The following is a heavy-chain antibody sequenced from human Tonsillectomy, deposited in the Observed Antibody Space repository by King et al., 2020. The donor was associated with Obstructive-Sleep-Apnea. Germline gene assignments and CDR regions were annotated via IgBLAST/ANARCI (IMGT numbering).Heavy chain of an antibody. D-gene: IGHD4-17*01. CDR1: GGSFSGYY. CDR3: AREGTVTKSRWFDP. J-gene: IGHJ5*02. Sequence: VQLQQWGAGLLKPSETLSLTCAVYGGSFSGYYCSWIRQPPGKGLEWIGEINHSGSTNYNPSLKSRVTISVDTSKNQFSLKLSSVTAADTAVYYCAREGTVTKSRWFDPWDQGTLVTVSS. V-gene: IGHV4-34*01. CDR2: INHSGST.